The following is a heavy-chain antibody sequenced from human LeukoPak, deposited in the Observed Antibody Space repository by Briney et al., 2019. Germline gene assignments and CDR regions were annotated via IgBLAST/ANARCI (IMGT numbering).Heavy chain of an antibody. Sequence: GGSLRLSCGASGFSFSGFAMSWVRQAPGKGLEWVSGVSDSGDSTYFADSVKGRFTISRDNSKNTVYLQTNSLRAEDTAVYYCANNLRRGFDHWGQGTLVTVSS. CDR1: GFSFSGFA. J-gene: IGHJ4*02. V-gene: IGHV3-23*01. CDR3: ANNLRRGFDH. D-gene: IGHD4-17*01. CDR2: VSDSGDST.